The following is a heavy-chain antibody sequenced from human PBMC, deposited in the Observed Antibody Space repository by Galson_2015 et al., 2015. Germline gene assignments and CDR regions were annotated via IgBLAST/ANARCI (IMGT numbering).Heavy chain of an antibody. CDR1: GDSVSSNSAA. CDR3: ARGPLIITFDYYYVDV. D-gene: IGHD3-16*01. V-gene: IGHV6-1*01. Sequence: CAISGDSVSSNSAAWNWIRQSPSRGLEWLGRTYYRSKWFTDYALSVKSRITINPDTSKNQFSLQLNSVTPEDTAVYYCARGPLIITFDYYYVDVWGKGTTVTVSS. CDR2: TYYRSKWFT. J-gene: IGHJ6*03.